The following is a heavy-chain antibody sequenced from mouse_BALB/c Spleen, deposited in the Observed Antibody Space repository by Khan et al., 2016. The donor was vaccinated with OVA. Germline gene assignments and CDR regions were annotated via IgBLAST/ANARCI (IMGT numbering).Heavy chain of an antibody. D-gene: IGHD3-2*02. CDR1: GYTFTDFV. J-gene: IGHJ3*01. Sequence: QVQLQQSGPELVKPGASVKMSCKASGYTFTDFVISWLKQRPGKGFEWMGEIYTGSGYLNYDEEFKGRVALTLEKSANTAYLQLTSLTSEDSAVYFCARAGYGGFAHWGQGTLVTVSA. CDR3: ARAGYGGFAH. V-gene: IGHV1-84*01. CDR2: IYTGSGYL.